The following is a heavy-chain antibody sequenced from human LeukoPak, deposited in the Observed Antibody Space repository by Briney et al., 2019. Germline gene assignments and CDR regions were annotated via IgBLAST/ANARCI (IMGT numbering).Heavy chain of an antibody. D-gene: IGHD3-10*01. CDR2: MNPNSGNT. CDR1: GYSFTSYD. V-gene: IGHV1-8*01. Sequence: GASVKVSCKASGYSFTSYDINWVRQATGQGFEWMGWMNPNSGNTGYAQKFQGRVTMTRNTSISTAYMELSSLRSEDTAVYYCAREDYYGSGSPNYNWFDPWGQGTLVTVSS. CDR3: AREDYYGSGSPNYNWFDP. J-gene: IGHJ5*02.